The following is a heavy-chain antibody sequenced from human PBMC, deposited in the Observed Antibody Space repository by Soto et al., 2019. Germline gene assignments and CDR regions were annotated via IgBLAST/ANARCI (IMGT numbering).Heavy chain of an antibody. D-gene: IGHD3-10*01. CDR1: GGSISSYY. J-gene: IGHJ5*02. Sequence: PSETLSLTCTVSGGSISSYYWSWIRQPPGKGLEWIGYIYYSGSTNYNPSLKSRVTISVDTSKNQFSLKLSSVTAADTAVYYCASTSITMVRGVYWFDPWGQGTLVTVSS. CDR2: IYYSGST. CDR3: ASTSITMVRGVYWFDP. V-gene: IGHV4-59*01.